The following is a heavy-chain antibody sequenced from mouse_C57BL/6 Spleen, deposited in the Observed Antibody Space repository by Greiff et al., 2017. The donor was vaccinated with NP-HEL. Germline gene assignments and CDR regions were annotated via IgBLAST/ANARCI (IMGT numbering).Heavy chain of an antibody. J-gene: IGHJ4*01. Sequence: QVQLKQSGAELVKPGASVKISCKASGYAFSSYWMNWVKQRPGKGLEWIGQIYPGDGDTNYNGKFKGKATLTADKSSSTAYMQLSSLTSEDSAVYFCARAGHTGAMDYWGQGTSVTVSS. D-gene: IGHD1-1*01. V-gene: IGHV1-80*01. CDR3: ARAGHTGAMDY. CDR1: GYAFSSYW. CDR2: IYPGDGDT.